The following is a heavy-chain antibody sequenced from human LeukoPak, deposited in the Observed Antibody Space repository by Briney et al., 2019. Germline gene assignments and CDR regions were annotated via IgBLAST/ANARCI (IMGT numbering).Heavy chain of an antibody. Sequence: GGSLRLSCAASGFTFSSYGMHWVRQGPGKGLEWVAVIWYDGSNKYYADSVKGRFTISRDNSKNTLYLQMNSLRAEDTAVYYCARDNLSRFDPWGQGTLVTVSS. J-gene: IGHJ5*02. CDR1: GFTFSSYG. V-gene: IGHV3-33*01. CDR3: ARDNLSRFDP. CDR2: IWYDGSNK.